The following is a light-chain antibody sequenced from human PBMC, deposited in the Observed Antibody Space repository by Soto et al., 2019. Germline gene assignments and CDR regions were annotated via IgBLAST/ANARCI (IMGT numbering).Light chain of an antibody. CDR1: QRVSRY. Sequence: ELVLIQSPATLALSPGERATLSCTSSQRVSRYLACYQQKPGQSPRLLIYDASNRATGIPPRRSGSGSGTDLNFTTSGLEHADFVGYYCQLRNSWPTFGGGTKVDIK. CDR3: QLRNSWPT. J-gene: IGKJ4*01. CDR2: DAS. V-gene: IGKV3-11*01.